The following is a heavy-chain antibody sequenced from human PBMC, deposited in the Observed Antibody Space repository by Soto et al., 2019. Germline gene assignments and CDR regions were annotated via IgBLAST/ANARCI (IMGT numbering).Heavy chain of an antibody. D-gene: IGHD3-16*02. CDR3: ARDSKAYYDYIWGSYPVPGNNWFDP. CDR2: INSDGSST. V-gene: IGHV3-74*01. CDR1: GFTFSSYW. J-gene: IGHJ5*02. Sequence: GGSLRLSCAASGFTFSSYWMHWVRQAPGKGLVWVSRINSDGSSTSYADSVKGRFTISRDNAKNTLYLQMNSLRAEDTAVYYCARDSKAYYDYIWGSYPVPGNNWFDPWGQGTLVTVSS.